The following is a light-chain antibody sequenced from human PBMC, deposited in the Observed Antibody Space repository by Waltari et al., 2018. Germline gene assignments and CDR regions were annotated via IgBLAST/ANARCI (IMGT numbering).Light chain of an antibody. V-gene: IGKV1-5*03. CDR1: QSISTW. CDR2: KAS. CDR3: QQYNSFPWT. Sequence: DIQMTQSPSTLSASIGDRVTITCRASQSISTWLAWYQQRPGKAPNLLIYKASALESGVPSRFSGSGSATDCTLTISSLQPDDFATYYCQQYNSFPWTFGQGTKVEIK. J-gene: IGKJ1*01.